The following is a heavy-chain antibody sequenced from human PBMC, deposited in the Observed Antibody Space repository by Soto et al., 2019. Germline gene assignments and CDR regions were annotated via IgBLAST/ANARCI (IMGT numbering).Heavy chain of an antibody. Sequence: ASVKVSCKASGYTFTSYDINWVRQATGQGLEWMGWMNPNSGNTGYAQKFQGRVTMTRNTSISTAYMELSSLRSEDTAVYYCASVDSSSWYSDWFDPWGQGTLVTVSA. CDR3: ASVDSSSWYSDWFDP. CDR2: MNPNSGNT. CDR1: GYTFTSYD. V-gene: IGHV1-8*01. J-gene: IGHJ5*02. D-gene: IGHD6-13*01.